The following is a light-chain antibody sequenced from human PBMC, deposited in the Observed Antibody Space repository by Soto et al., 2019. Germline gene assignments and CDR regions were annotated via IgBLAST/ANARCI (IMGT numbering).Light chain of an antibody. CDR3: CSYAGSYTHV. CDR1: SSDVGGYNY. CDR2: DVS. V-gene: IGLV2-11*01. J-gene: IGLJ1*01. Sequence: QSVLTQPRSVSGSPGQSVTISCTGTSSDVGGYNYVSWYQQHPGKAPKLMIYDVSKRPSGVPDRFSGSKPGNTASLTISGLQAEDEADYYCCSYAGSYTHVFGTGTKVTVL.